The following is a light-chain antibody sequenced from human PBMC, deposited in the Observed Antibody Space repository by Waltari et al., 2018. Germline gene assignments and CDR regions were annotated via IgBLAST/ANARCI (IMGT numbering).Light chain of an antibody. Sequence: QSPLTQPAAVSGSPGQSITISCTGSGSAVGSYFLVSWYQQNPGKAPRLLIYAASRRPSGVSTPFSGSKSGNTASLTISGLQAEDEADYYCCSYAGTNTLLFGGGTKVTVL. CDR1: GSAVGSYFL. J-gene: IGLJ2*01. CDR3: CSYAGTNTLL. V-gene: IGLV2-23*01. CDR2: AAS.